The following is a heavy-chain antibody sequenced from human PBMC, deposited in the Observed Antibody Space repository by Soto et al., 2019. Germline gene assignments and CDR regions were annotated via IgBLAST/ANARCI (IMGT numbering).Heavy chain of an antibody. CDR1: GYSFSTNC. Sequence: GESLKTSCDCSGYSFSTNCIGLVPQMPGKGMEWMGIIYPGDYDTRYSPSFEGKVAISADKSINTAYLQWSSLKASDTAMYYCARHSGIVTDGTEWGQGTLVTVSS. J-gene: IGHJ1*01. CDR2: IYPGDYDT. D-gene: IGHD6-13*01. CDR3: ARHSGIVTDGTE. V-gene: IGHV5-51*01.